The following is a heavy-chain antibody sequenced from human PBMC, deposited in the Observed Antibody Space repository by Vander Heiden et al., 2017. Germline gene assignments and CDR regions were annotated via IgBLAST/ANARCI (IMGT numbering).Heavy chain of an antibody. CDR2: SSGSGGST. CDR1: GFTFSSYA. D-gene: IGHD6-6*01. J-gene: IGHJ4*02. Sequence: SSAASGFTFSSYATTWGRPAPGKGLEWGLASSGSGGSTYDADSVKGRFTIYRDNSKNTLYLQMNSLRAEDTAVYYCARKLVVVDYFDYWGQGTLVTVSS. CDR3: ARKLVVVDYFDY. V-gene: IGHV3-23*01.